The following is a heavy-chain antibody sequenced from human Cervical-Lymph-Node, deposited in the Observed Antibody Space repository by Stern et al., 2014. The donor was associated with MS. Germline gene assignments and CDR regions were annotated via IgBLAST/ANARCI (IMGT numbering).Heavy chain of an antibody. D-gene: IGHD6-13*01. CDR1: GFTFSSYA. J-gene: IGHJ4*02. Sequence: VQLVESGGGVVQPGRSLRLSCAASGFTFSSYAMHWVRQAPGKGLEWVAVISYDGSNKYYADSVKGRFTISRDNSKNTLYLQMNSLRAEDTAVYYCARDPSSSWYFDYWGQGTLVTVSS. CDR2: ISYDGSNK. V-gene: IGHV3-30-3*01. CDR3: ARDPSSSWYFDY.